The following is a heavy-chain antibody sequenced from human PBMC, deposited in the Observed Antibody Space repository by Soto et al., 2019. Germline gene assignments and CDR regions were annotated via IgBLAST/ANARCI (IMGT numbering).Heavy chain of an antibody. CDR3: ARWGGFFGVDEDQIYYYYGMDV. J-gene: IGHJ6*02. D-gene: IGHD3-3*01. CDR2: ISAYNGNT. CDR1: GYTFTSYG. V-gene: IGHV1-18*01. Sequence: ASVKVSCKASGYTFTSYGISWVRQAPGQGLEWMGWISAYNGNTNYAQKLQGRVTMTTDTSTSTAYMELRSLRSDDTAVYYCARWGGFFGVDEDQIYYYYGMDVWGQGTTVTVS.